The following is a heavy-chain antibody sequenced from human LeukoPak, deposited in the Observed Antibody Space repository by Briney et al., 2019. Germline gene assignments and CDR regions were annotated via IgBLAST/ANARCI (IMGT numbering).Heavy chain of an antibody. V-gene: IGHV4-59*01. Sequence: PSETLSLTCTVSGGSISSYYWSWIRQPPGKGLEWIGYIYYSGSTNYNPSLKSRVTISVDTSKNQFSLKLSSVTAADTAVYYCAREEAHGGFGWYFDLWGRGTLVTVSS. CDR3: AREEAHGGFGWYFDL. CDR1: GGSISSYY. CDR2: IYYSGST. D-gene: IGHD3-3*01. J-gene: IGHJ2*01.